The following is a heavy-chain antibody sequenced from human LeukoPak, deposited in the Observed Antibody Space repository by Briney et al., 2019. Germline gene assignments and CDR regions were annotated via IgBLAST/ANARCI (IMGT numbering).Heavy chain of an antibody. CDR3: TKHRNAFDI. J-gene: IGHJ3*02. CDR2: ISGSGGST. V-gene: IGHV3-23*01. CDR1: GLTFSTYA. Sequence: PGGSLRLSCEASGLTFSTYAVSWVRQAPGKGLEWVSAISGSGGSTSYADCVRGRFTISRDNSKNTVYLQMNSLRVEDTAVYYCTKHRNAFDIWGQGTMVTVSS.